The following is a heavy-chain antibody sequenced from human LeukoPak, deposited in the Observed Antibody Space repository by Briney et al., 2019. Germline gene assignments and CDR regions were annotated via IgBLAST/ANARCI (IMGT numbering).Heavy chain of an antibody. D-gene: IGHD1-26*01. CDR1: GGTFSNYA. V-gene: IGHV1-18*01. Sequence: ASVKVSCKASGGTFSNYAISWVRQAPGRGLEWMGWISAYNGNTNYAQTFQGRVTMTTDTSTSTAYMDLRSLRSDDTAVYYCARDEEWELPNYYYYGMDVWGQGTTVTVSS. CDR3: ARDEEWELPNYYYYGMDV. CDR2: ISAYNGNT. J-gene: IGHJ6*02.